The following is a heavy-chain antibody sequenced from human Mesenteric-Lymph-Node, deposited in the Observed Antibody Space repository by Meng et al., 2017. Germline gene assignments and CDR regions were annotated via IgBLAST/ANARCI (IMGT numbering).Heavy chain of an antibody. CDR1: GFTFSSYA. CDR3: ATGEVDYYVAHHDY. J-gene: IGHJ4*02. D-gene: IGHD3-10*02. V-gene: IGHV3-30*04. Sequence: GESLKISCAASGFTFSSYAMSWVRQAPGKGLEWVAIISYDGSSKYYADSVKGRFTISRDNSKNTLYLQMNSLRAEDTAVYYCATGEVDYYVAHHDYWGQGTLVTVSS. CDR2: ISYDGSSK.